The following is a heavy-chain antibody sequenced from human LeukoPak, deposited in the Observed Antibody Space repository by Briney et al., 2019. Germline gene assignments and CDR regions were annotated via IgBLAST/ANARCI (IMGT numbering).Heavy chain of an antibody. V-gene: IGHV3-21*01. D-gene: IGHD6-13*01. J-gene: IGHJ4*02. CDR2: ISSSSSYI. CDR1: GFTFSSYS. CDR3: ARGAGGSSGWSTIRYVDC. Sequence: PGGSLRLSCAASGFTFSSYSMNWVRQAPGKGLEWVSSISSSSSYIYYADSVKGRFTISRDNAKNSLYLQMNSLRAEDTAVYYCARGAGGSSGWSTIRYVDCWGQGTLVTVSS.